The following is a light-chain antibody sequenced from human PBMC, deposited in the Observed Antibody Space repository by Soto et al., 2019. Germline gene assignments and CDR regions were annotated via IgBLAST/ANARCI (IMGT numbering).Light chain of an antibody. CDR2: EAN. V-gene: IGLV2-23*01. J-gene: IGLJ1*01. CDR3: CSYTRSGTSV. Sequence: QSALTQPASVSGSPGQSITISCTGTSSDVGAYNLVSWFQQHPGKAPKLLISEANSRPSGVSARFSPSKSGNTASLTISGLQSDDEAESYCCSYTRSGTSVFGSGTKLTVL. CDR1: SSDVGAYNL.